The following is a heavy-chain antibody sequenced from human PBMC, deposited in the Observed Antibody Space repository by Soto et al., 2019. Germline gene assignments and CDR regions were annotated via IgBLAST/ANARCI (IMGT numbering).Heavy chain of an antibody. CDR2: ISSSSSYI. Sequence: VGSLRLSCAASGFTFSSYSMNWVRQAPGKGLEWVSSISSSSSYIYYADSVKGRFTISRDNAKNSLYLQMNSLRAEDTAVYYCARDGWSGYSYGMDVWGQGTTVTVSS. CDR3: ARDGWSGYSYGMDV. D-gene: IGHD3-3*01. V-gene: IGHV3-21*01. CDR1: GFTFSSYS. J-gene: IGHJ6*02.